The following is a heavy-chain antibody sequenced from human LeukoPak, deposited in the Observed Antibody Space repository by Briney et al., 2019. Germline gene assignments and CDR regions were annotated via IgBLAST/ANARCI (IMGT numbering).Heavy chain of an antibody. CDR2: ISYDGSNK. J-gene: IGHJ4*02. Sequence: PGGSLRLSCAASGVMLPSYWMTWVRQAPGKGLEWVAVISYDGSNKYYADSVKGRFTISRDNSKNTLYLQMNSLRAEDTAVYYCAKDRVLWFGESLNAPVDYWGQGALVTVSS. CDR1: GVMLPSYW. V-gene: IGHV3-30*18. D-gene: IGHD3-10*01. CDR3: AKDRVLWFGESLNAPVDY.